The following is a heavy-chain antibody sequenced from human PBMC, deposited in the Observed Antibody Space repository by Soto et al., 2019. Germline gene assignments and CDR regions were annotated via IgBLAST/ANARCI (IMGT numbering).Heavy chain of an antibody. CDR3: ARERGSSSWALSS. J-gene: IGHJ5*02. CDR1: GFTFSSYW. V-gene: IGHV3-7*01. CDR2: IKQDGSEK. D-gene: IGHD6-13*01. Sequence: PGGSLRLSCAASGFTFSSYWMSWVRQAPGKGLEWVANIKQDGSEKYYVDSVKGRFAISRDNAKNSLYLQMNSLRAEDTAVYYCARERGSSSWALSSWGQGTLVTVSS.